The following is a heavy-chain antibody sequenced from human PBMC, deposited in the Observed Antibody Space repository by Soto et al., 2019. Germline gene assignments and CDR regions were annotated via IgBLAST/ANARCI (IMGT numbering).Heavy chain of an antibody. D-gene: IGHD3-10*01. CDR2: INPSGGST. J-gene: IGHJ6*02. CDR1: GYTFTSYY. CDR3: AVEDYYGSGSYYYYGMDV. Sequence: ASVKVSCKASGYTFTSYYMHWVRQAPGQGLEWMGIINPSGGSTSYAQKFQGRVTMTRDTSTGTVYMELSSLRSEDTAVYYCAVEDYYGSGSYYYYGMDVWGQGTTVTVAS. V-gene: IGHV1-46*01.